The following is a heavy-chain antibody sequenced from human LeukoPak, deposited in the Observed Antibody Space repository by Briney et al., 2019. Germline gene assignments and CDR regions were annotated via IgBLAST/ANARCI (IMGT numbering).Heavy chain of an antibody. CDR1: GFTFSNYA. J-gene: IGHJ4*02. V-gene: IGHV3-23*01. CDR2: ISGNGFST. Sequence: GGSLRLSCAASGFTFSNYAMTWVRQAPGKGLEWVSVISGNGFSTFYADSVKGRFTISRDNSKNTLYLQMNSLRAEDTAVYCCAKGSDIVVVPAATYDYWGQGTLVTVSS. CDR3: AKGSDIVVVPAATYDY. D-gene: IGHD2-2*01.